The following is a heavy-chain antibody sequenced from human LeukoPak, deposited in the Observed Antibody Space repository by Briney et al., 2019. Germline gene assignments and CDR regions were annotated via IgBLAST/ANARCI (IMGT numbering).Heavy chain of an antibody. D-gene: IGHD6-6*01. CDR1: GFTFSSYA. V-gene: IGHV3-23*01. CDR2: ISASGANT. J-gene: IGHJ4*02. Sequence: GGSLRLSCAASGFTFSSYAMSWVRQAPGKGLEWVSAISASGANTYYADSVKGRFTISRDNAKNSLYLQMNSLRAEDTAVYYCARDEYSSSSFDYWGQGTLVTVSS. CDR3: ARDEYSSSSFDY.